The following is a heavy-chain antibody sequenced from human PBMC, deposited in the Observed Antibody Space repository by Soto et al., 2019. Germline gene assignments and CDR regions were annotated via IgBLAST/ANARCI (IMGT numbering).Heavy chain of an antibody. CDR3: ARDLGGCSGGSCRYNWFDP. CDR1: GGTFSSYV. CDR2: IIPMYGTV. Sequence: QVQLVQSGAEVKKPGSSVKVSCKASGGTFSSYVISWVRQAPGQGLEWMGGIIPMYGTVNYAQRFQDRVTITADTFASTAYMELSSLRSDGTAVYYCARDLGGCSGGSCRYNWFDPWGQGTLVTVSS. J-gene: IGHJ5*02. V-gene: IGHV1-69*06. D-gene: IGHD2-15*01.